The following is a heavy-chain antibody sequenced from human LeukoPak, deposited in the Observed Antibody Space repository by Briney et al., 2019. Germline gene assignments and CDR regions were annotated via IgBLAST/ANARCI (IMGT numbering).Heavy chain of an antibody. V-gene: IGHV4-59*08. D-gene: IGHD4-23*01. Sequence: GSLRLSCAASGFTFSSYAMSWVRQAPGKGLEWIGYIYYSGSTNYNPSLKSRVTISLDTSKNQFSLKLSSVTAADTAVYYCARRTGGYYFDSWGQGTLVTVSS. J-gene: IGHJ4*02. CDR3: ARRTGGYYFDS. CDR1: GFTFSSYA. CDR2: IYYSGST.